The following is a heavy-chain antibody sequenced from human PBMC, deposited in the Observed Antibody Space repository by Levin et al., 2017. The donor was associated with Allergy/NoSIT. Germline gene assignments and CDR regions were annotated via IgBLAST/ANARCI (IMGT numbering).Heavy chain of an antibody. CDR1: GFIFRSYG. CDR3: AKIMGVGYGDYHFDS. D-gene: IGHD4-17*01. Sequence: GGSLRLSCAASGFIFRSYGMSWVRQAPGKGLEWVSFISGGVRGSVLNTEYAESVRGRFTISRDTFTTTLYLQMDSLRVEDTAVYYCAKIMGVGYGDYHFDSWGQGTLVTVSP. J-gene: IGHJ4*02. V-gene: IGHV3-23*01. CDR2: ISGGVRGSVLNT.